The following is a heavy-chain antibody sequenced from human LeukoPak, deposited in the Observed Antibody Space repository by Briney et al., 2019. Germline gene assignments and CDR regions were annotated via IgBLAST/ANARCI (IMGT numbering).Heavy chain of an antibody. J-gene: IGHJ5*02. Sequence: SETLSLTCTVSGGSISSYYWSWIRQPPGKGLEWIGYIYYSGSTNYNPSLKSRVTISVDTSKNQFSLKLSSVTAADTAVYYCARDKGGIAAAGSWLDPWGQGTLVTVSS. V-gene: IGHV4-59*01. CDR1: GGSISSYY. CDR2: IYYSGST. CDR3: ARDKGGIAAAGSWLDP. D-gene: IGHD6-13*01.